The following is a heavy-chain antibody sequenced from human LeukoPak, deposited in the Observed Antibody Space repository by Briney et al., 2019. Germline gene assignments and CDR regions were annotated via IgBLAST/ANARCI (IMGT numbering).Heavy chain of an antibody. D-gene: IGHD6-13*01. Sequence: PSETLSLTCTVSGGSINDYYWSWIRQPPGEGLEWIGNIYYSGTTSYNPSLESRVIISVDTSKNQFSLKLNSVTAADTAVYYCARDQGSLMIDYWGQGTLVTVSS. CDR1: GGSINDYY. CDR2: IYYSGTT. V-gene: IGHV4-59*01. J-gene: IGHJ4*02. CDR3: ARDQGSLMIDY.